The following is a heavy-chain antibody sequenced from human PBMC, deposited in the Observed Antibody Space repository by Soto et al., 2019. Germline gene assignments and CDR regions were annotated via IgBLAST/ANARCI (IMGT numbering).Heavy chain of an antibody. D-gene: IGHD6-19*01. CDR3: ARGLGDRSGWYPEGYFDF. CDR1: GGSISSDDW. CDR2: IHHSGST. J-gene: IGHJ4*02. V-gene: IGHV4-4*02. Sequence: QVQLQESGPGLVKPSGTLSLTCAVSGGSISSDDWWTWVRQPPGKGLEWIGEIHHSGSTNYNPSLRSRVTISVDKSKCQFSLNLSSVTAADTAVYYCARGLGDRSGWYPEGYFDFCGQGTLVTVSS.